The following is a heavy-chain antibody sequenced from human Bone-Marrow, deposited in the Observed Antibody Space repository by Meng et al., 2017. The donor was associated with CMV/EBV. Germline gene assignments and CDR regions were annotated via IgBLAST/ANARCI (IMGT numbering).Heavy chain of an antibody. CDR1: GGTFSSYA. CDR3: ARDSRYCSSTSCYTGIDY. V-gene: IGHV1-69*05. D-gene: IGHD2-2*02. CDR2: IIPIFGTA. J-gene: IGHJ4*02. Sequence: SVKVSCKASGGTFSSYAISWVRQAPGQGLEWMGGIIPIFGTANYAQKFQGRVTITTDESTSTAYMELSSLRSEDTAVYYCARDSRYCSSTSCYTGIDYWGQGTLVTVSS.